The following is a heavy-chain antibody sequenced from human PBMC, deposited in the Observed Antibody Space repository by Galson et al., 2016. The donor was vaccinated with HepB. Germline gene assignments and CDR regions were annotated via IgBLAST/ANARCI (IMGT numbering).Heavy chain of an antibody. J-gene: IGHJ3*01. Sequence: SLRLSCAASGFKFSNFWMHWVRHVPGKGLLWVSRISSDGSFTTYADSVKGRFTVSRDNMRNTLYLTMDDLRAEDTSTYFCTRQEVTSYSDAFDLWGQGTRVAVSS. CDR1: GFKFSNFW. CDR3: TRQEVTSYSDAFDL. CDR2: ISSDGSFT. V-gene: IGHV3-74*03. D-gene: IGHD2-21*01.